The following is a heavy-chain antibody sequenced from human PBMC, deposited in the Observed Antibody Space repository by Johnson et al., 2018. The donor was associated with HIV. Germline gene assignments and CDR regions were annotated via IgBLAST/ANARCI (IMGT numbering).Heavy chain of an antibody. CDR2: IKQDGSEN. Sequence: VQLVESGGGLVQPGDSLRLSCVASGFTFSSYWMNWVRQTPGKGLEWVANIKQDGSENYYVDSVKGRFTISRDNAKNTLYLQMNSLKTEDTAVYYCTAVSYSDAFDIWGQGTMVTVSS. CDR3: TAVSYSDAFDI. CDR1: GFTFSSYW. J-gene: IGHJ3*02. D-gene: IGHD2-15*01. V-gene: IGHV3-7*05.